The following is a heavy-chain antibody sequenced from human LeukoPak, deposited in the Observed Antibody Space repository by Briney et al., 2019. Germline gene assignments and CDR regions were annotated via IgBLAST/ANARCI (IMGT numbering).Heavy chain of an antibody. CDR3: ARGPTTVTTTDFDY. Sequence: GASVEVSCKASGYTFTSYGISWVRQAPGQGLEWMGWISAYNGNTNYAQKLQGRVTMTTDTSTSTAYMELRSLRSDDTAAYYCARGPTTVTTTDFDYWGQGTLVTVSS. J-gene: IGHJ4*02. CDR1: GYTFTSYG. CDR2: ISAYNGNT. D-gene: IGHD4-17*01. V-gene: IGHV1-18*01.